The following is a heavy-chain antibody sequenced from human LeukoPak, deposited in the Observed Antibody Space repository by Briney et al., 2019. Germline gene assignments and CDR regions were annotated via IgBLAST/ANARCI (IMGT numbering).Heavy chain of an antibody. V-gene: IGHV3-64*02. CDR1: GFTFSDYT. Sequence: GGSLRLSCAGSGFTFSDYTMHWGRQGPGKGLEYVSAITANERSKYHADSVRGRFTISRDNSKDTLYLQIGSLRPEDTAVYYCARGPSSYFHMDVWGKGTTVTISS. CDR2: ITANERSK. CDR3: ARGPSSYFHMDV. J-gene: IGHJ6*03.